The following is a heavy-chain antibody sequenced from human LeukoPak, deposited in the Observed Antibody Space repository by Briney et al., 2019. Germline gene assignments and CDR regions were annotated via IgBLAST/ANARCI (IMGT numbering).Heavy chain of an antibody. CDR3: ARAIYCSSTSCYYLPYYYGMDV. Sequence: ASVKVSFKASGYTFTNYAMHWVRQAPGQRLEWMGWINADNGNTKYSQKFQGRVTITRDTSASTAYMELSSLRSEDTAVYYCARAIYCSSTSCYYLPYYYGMDVWGKGTTVTVSS. J-gene: IGHJ6*04. CDR2: INADNGNT. V-gene: IGHV1-3*01. D-gene: IGHD2-2*01. CDR1: GYTFTNYA.